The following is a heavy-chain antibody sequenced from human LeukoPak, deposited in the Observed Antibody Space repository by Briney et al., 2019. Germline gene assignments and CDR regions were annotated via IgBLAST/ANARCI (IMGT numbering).Heavy chain of an antibody. J-gene: IGHJ5*02. V-gene: IGHV1-24*01. CDR1: GYTLTELS. D-gene: IGHD1-26*01. CDR2: FDPEDGET. CDR3: ATNTYSGSYPKWFDP. Sequence: ASVKVSCKVSGYTLTELSMHWVRQAPGKGLEWMGGFDPEDGETIYAQKFQGRVTMTEDTSTDTAYMELGSLRSEDTAVYYCATNTYSGSYPKWFDPWGQGTLVTVSS.